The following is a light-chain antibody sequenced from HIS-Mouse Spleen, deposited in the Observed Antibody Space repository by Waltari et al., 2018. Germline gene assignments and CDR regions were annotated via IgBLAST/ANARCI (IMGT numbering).Light chain of an antibody. Sequence: QSALTQPASVSGSPGQSITISCTGTSSDVGSYNLVSWYQQHPGKAPKPMIYEGSKRTSGVLNRFSGSKSGNTASLTISGLQAEDEADYYCCSYAGSSTWVFGGGTKLTVL. V-gene: IGLV2-23*01. CDR3: CSYAGSSTWV. CDR2: EGS. J-gene: IGLJ3*02. CDR1: SSDVGSYNL.